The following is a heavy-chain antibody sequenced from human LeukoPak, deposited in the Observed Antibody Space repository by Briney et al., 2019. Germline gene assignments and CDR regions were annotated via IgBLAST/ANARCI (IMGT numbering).Heavy chain of an antibody. CDR3: ARGTAAPGFDF. J-gene: IGHJ4*02. CDR1: GDSVSSNSAA. V-gene: IGHV6-1*01. Sequence: PSQTLSLTCAISGDSVSSNSAARNWIRQSPSRGLEWLGRTYYRSKWDSNYALSVKSRVTINADTSKNQISLQLNSVTPEDTAVYYCARGTAAPGFDFWGQGTLVTVSS. CDR2: TYYRSKWDS. D-gene: IGHD6-13*01.